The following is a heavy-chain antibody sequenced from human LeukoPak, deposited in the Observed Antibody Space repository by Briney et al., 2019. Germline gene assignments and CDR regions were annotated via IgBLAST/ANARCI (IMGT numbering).Heavy chain of an antibody. V-gene: IGHV4-34*01. CDR1: GGSISSYY. CDR2: INHSGST. CDR3: ARVTSAGNYYYYYGMDV. Sequence: SETLSLTCTVSGGSISSYYWSWIRQPPGKGLEWIGEINHSGSTNYNPSLKSRVTISVDTSKNQFSLKLSSVTAADTAVYYCARVTSAGNYYYYYGMDVWGQGTTVTVSS. J-gene: IGHJ6*02. D-gene: IGHD4-23*01.